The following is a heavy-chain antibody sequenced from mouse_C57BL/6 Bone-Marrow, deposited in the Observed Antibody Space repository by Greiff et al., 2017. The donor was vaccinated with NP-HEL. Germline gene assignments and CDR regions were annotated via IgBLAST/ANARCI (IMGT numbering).Heavy chain of an antibody. CDR2: IYPRSGNT. D-gene: IGHD6-1*01. J-gene: IGHJ2*01. CDR3: AREAWQLFDY. CDR1: GYTFTSYG. V-gene: IGHV1-81*01. Sequence: QVQLQQSGAELARPGASVKLSCKASGYTFTSYGISWVKQRTGQGLEWIGEIYPRSGNTYYNEKLKGKATLTADKSSSTAYMELRSLTSEDSAVYFCAREAWQLFDYWGQGTTLTVSS.